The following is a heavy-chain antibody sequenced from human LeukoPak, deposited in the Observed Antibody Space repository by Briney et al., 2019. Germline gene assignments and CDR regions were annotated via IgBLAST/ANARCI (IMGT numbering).Heavy chain of an antibody. CDR3: ATGYSSGWYYFDY. CDR2: FDPEDGET. CDR1: GYTLTELS. J-gene: IGHJ4*02. D-gene: IGHD6-19*01. Sequence: GAPVKVSCKVSGYTLTELSMHWVRQAPGKGLEWMGGFDPEDGETIYAQKFQGRVAMTEDTSTDTAYMELSSLRSEDTAVYYCATGYSSGWYYFDYWGQGTLVTVSS. V-gene: IGHV1-24*01.